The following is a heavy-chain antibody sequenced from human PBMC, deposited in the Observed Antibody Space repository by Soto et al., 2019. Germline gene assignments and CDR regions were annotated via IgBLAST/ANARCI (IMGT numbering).Heavy chain of an antibody. CDR3: ARDQSYNDIYWWRDT. V-gene: IGHV1-46*01. CDR1: GYRFTSTY. D-gene: IGHD3-22*01. Sequence: QVHLVQSGAEVKKPGASVKVSCKASGYRFTSTYMHWVRQAPGQGLEWLGVIDPNGGRRIYSAKFQGRVTRSRDTSTATDYMQLSSLRSEDTAMYYCARDQSYNDIYWWRDTWGQGTLVTVSS. J-gene: IGHJ5*02. CDR2: IDPNGGRR.